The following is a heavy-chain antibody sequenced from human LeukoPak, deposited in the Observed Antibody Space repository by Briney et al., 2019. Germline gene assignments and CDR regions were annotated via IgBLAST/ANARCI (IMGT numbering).Heavy chain of an antibody. J-gene: IGHJ4*02. Sequence: GGSLRLSCAASGFTFSNYAMSWLRQAPGKGLEWVSAISGSGDKTYYADSVRGRFAISRDNSKSTLYLRMNSLRAEDAAVYYCAKEWIGGRPLVVVAVHWGQGTLVTVSS. D-gene: IGHD2-21*02. V-gene: IGHV3-23*01. CDR3: AKEWIGGRPLVVVAVH. CDR1: GFTFSNYA. CDR2: ISGSGDKT.